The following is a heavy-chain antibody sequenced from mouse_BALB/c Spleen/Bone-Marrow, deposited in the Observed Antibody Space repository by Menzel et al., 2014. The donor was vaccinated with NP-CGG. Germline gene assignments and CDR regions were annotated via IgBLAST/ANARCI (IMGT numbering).Heavy chain of an antibody. Sequence: EVQLVESGGGLVQPGGSMKLSCVASGFTFSNYWMNWVRPSPEKGLEWVAEIRLKSNNYATHYAESVKGRFTISRDDSKSSVYLQMNNLGAEDTGIYYCARRGRGYAMDYWGQGTSVTVSS. V-gene: IGHV6-6*02. CDR2: IRLKSNNYAT. CDR1: GFTFSNYW. J-gene: IGHJ4*01. CDR3: ARRGRGYAMDY.